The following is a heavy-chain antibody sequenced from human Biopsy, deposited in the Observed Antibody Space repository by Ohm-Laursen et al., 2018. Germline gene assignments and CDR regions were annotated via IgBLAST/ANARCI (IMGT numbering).Heavy chain of an antibody. CDR1: GASVRSHF. D-gene: IGHD3-3*01. J-gene: IGHJ4*02. Sequence: SETLSLTWTLSGASVRSHFLTWIRQPPGKGLQWIGSISNSGTTKSSPSLKSRVNILLHTSKNQLSLKLTSVTAADTAVYYCARLSTLFGVADFTDDWGQGTLVTVSS. CDR3: ARLSTLFGVADFTDD. CDR2: ISNSGTT. V-gene: IGHV4-59*08.